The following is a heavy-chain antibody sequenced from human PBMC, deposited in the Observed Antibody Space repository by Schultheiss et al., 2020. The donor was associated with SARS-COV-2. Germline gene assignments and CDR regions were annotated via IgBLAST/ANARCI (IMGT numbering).Heavy chain of an antibody. V-gene: IGHV3-11*01. CDR1: GFTFSDYY. J-gene: IGHJ4*02. D-gene: IGHD3-22*01. CDR3: ARAYYYDSSGYYWGIDY. CDR2: ISSSGSTI. Sequence: GGSLRLSCAASGFTFSDYYMSWIRQAPGKGLEWVSYISSSGSTIYYADSVKGRFTISRDNAKNSLYLQMNSLRAEDTAVYYCARAYYYDSSGYYWGIDYWGQGTLVTVSS.